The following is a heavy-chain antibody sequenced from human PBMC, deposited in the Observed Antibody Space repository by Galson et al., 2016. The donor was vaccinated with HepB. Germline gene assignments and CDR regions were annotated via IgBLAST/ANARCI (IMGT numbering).Heavy chain of an antibody. V-gene: IGHV2-26*01. CDR3: ALMSSDYGFSSDWLDP. CDR1: GFSLSDAKMG. J-gene: IGHJ5*02. D-gene: IGHD6-25*01. CDR2: IFSNDEK. Sequence: PALVKPTQTLTLTCTVSGFSLSDAKMGVSWIRQPPGQALEWLAHIFSNDEKSYSPSLKSRLTISKDPSKSQVVLTMTNMDHVDKATYFCALMSSDYGFSSDWLDPWGQGTRVTVSS.